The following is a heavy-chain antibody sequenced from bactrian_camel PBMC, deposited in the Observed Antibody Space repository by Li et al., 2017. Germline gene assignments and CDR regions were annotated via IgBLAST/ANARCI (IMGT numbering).Heavy chain of an antibody. Sequence: DVQLVESGGGSVQDGGSLTLSCVASGYSVSEGYMAWFRQAPGKEREGVAAISPGSGRRYYGDSVKGRFTISRDGTQRTIHLQMNALTTDDTAMYYCAVDNPLTRGGGAYFEKCDFDSWGRGTQVTVSS. CDR1: GYSVSEGY. CDR3: AVDNPLTRGGGAYFEKCDFDS. J-gene: IGHJ6*01. CDR2: ISPGSGRR. D-gene: IGHD7*01. V-gene: IGHV3S40*01.